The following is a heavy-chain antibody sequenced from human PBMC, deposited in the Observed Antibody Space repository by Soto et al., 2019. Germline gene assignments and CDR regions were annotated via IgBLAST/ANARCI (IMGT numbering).Heavy chain of an antibody. CDR3: ARDAAAAGETDRFDY. Sequence: PSETLSLTCTVSSGSIKTDVWWSWLRRPPGKGLEWIGEIYQNGHTNYNPSLKSRVTMSVDKSKNQFSLMLTSVTAADTAMYYCARDAAAAGETDRFDYWGQGILVTVSS. CDR2: IYQNGHT. V-gene: IGHV4-4*02. CDR1: SGSIKTDVW. D-gene: IGHD6-25*01. J-gene: IGHJ4*02.